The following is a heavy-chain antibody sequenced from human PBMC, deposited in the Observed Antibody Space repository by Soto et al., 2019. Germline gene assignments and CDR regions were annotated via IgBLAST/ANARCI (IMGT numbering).Heavy chain of an antibody. CDR2: IYQSGST. V-gene: IGHV4-30-2*01. Sequence: QLQLQESGSGLVKPSQTLSLTCAVSGDSISSGTYSWSWIRQPPGKGLEWIGYIYQSGSTYYNPSLKSRLTISVDRSKNQFSLKLSSVTAADTAVYFFARVTYYHTGLADAFDVWGQGTMVIVSS. CDR1: GDSISSGTYS. CDR3: ARVTYYHTGLADAFDV. D-gene: IGHD3-22*01. J-gene: IGHJ3*01.